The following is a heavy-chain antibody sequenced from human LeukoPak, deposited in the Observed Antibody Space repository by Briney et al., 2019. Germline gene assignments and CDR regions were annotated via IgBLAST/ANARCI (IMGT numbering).Heavy chain of an antibody. CDR1: GYTFTSYY. Sequence: ASVKVPCTASGYTFTSYYMHWVRQAPGQGLEWMGIINPSGGSTSYAQKFQGRVTMTRDTSTSTVYMELSSLRSEDTAVYYCARDYGNGYGDVWGQGTTVTVSS. CDR3: ARDYGNGYGDV. V-gene: IGHV1-46*01. D-gene: IGHD5-18*01. CDR2: INPSGGST. J-gene: IGHJ6*02.